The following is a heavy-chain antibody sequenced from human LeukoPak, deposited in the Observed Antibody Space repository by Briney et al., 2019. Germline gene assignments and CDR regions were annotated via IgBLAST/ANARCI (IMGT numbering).Heavy chain of an antibody. V-gene: IGHV4-59*11. J-gene: IGHJ4*02. Sequence: PSETLSLTCTVSGGSISSHYWSWLRQPPGKGLEWIAYLLDSVNTKDNPSLQSRLTLSADTSKNQFSLRLSSVTAADTAVYYCATIKRGSIYGYFDFWGQGTKVTVSS. CDR1: GGSISSHY. CDR2: LLDSVNT. CDR3: ATIKRGSIYGYFDF. D-gene: IGHD5-18*01.